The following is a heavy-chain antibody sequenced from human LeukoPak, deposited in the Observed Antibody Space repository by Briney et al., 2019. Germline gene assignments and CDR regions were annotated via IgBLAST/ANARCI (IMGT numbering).Heavy chain of an antibody. CDR2: IWNDGTNR. J-gene: IGHJ4*02. CDR1: GLTFRSYG. CDR3: ATDGSSGYFGY. Sequence: PGRSLRLSCAASGLTFRSYGMLWVRQAPGKGLEWVAVIWNDGTNRYYADSVKGRFTISRDISKNTLYLQMNSLRAEDTAVYYCATDGSSGYFGYWGQGTLVTVSS. V-gene: IGHV3-33*01. D-gene: IGHD3-22*01.